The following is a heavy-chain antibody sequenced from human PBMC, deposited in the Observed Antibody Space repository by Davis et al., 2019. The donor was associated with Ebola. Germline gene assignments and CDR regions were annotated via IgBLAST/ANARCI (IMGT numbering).Heavy chain of an antibody. J-gene: IGHJ2*01. Sequence: GESLKISCAASGFTFSSYWMHWVRQAPGRGLVWVSRIKSDGSSTNYADSVKGRFTISRDNAKNTLYLQMSSLRAEDTAVYYCARDLPGGDWYFDLWGRGTLVTVSS. V-gene: IGHV3-74*01. CDR2: IKSDGSST. CDR1: GFTFSSYW. CDR3: ARDLPGGDWYFDL. D-gene: IGHD1-14*01.